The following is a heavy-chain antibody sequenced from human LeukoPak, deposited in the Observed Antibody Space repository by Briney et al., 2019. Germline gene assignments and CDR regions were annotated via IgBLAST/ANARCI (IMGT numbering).Heavy chain of an antibody. CDR1: RFTFSTYS. Sequence: GGSLRLSCAASRFTFSTYSMNWVRQAPGKGLEWVSAISSSSSYIYYADSVKGRFTISRDNAKNSLYPQMNSLRAEHTAVYYCARDTWANGDYYDDWGQGTLVTVSS. D-gene: IGHD4-17*01. CDR2: ISSSSSYI. CDR3: ARDTWANGDYYDD. J-gene: IGHJ4*02. V-gene: IGHV3-21*01.